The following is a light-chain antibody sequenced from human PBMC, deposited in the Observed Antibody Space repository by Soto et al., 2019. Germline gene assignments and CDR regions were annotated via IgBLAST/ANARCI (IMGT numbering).Light chain of an antibody. J-gene: IGLJ2*01. Sequence: QSALTQPRSVSGSPGQSVTISCTGTSSDVGGYNYVSWYQQHPGKAPKLMIYDVNKRPSGVPDRFSGSKSGNTASLTISGLQAEDEADYFCCSYAGRYNLVFGGGTQLTVL. CDR2: DVN. V-gene: IGLV2-11*01. CDR3: CSYAGRYNLV. CDR1: SSDVGGYNY.